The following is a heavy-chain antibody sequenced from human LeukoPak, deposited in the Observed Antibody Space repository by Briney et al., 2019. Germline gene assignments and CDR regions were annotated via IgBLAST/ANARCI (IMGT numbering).Heavy chain of an antibody. CDR1: GFTFSSYS. CDR3: ARGDSGNENDAFDI. J-gene: IGHJ3*02. D-gene: IGHD5-12*01. CDR2: ISSSSSYI. V-gene: IGHV3-21*01. Sequence: GGSLRLSCAASGFTFSSYSMNWVRQAPGKGLEWVSSISSSSSYIYYADSVKGRFTISRDNAKNSLYLQMNSLRAEDTAVYYCARGDSGNENDAFDIWGQGTMVTVSS.